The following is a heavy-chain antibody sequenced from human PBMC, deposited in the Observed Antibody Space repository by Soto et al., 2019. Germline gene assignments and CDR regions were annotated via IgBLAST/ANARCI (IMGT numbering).Heavy chain of an antibody. CDR3: ARVRMEYSYGHYYYYGMDV. Sequence: GGSLRLSCAASGFTVSSNYMSWVRQAPGKGLEWVSVIYSGGSTYYADSVKGRFTISRDNSKNTLYLQMNSLRAEDTAVYYCARVRMEYSYGHYYYYGMDVWGQGTTVTVSS. J-gene: IGHJ6*02. D-gene: IGHD5-18*01. CDR2: IYSGGST. V-gene: IGHV3-53*01. CDR1: GFTVSSNY.